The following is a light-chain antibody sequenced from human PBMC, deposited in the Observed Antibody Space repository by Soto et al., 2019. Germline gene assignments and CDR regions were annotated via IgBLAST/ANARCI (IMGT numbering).Light chain of an antibody. CDR3: QQYGTSEII. J-gene: IGKJ5*01. Sequence: ELVLTQSPDTLSLSPWERATLWCWASHSVTTHLAWYQQKPGQAPRLLIYGASSRATGIPDRFSGSGSGTDFTLTISRLETEDFAVFYCQQYGTSEIIFGQGTRLEI. CDR2: GAS. V-gene: IGKV3-20*01. CDR1: HSVTTH.